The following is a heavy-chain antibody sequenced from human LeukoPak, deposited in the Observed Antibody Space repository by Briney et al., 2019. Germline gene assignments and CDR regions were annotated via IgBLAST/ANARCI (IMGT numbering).Heavy chain of an antibody. CDR1: GFTFSTHW. V-gene: IGHV3-74*01. J-gene: IGHJ4*01. CDR2: ADGGGSST. Sequence: GGSLRLSCAASGFTFSTHWMHWVRHVPGRGPVWVSRADGGGSSTSYADSVKGRFSISRDNAKSTLYLQMNGLRAEDTAVYYCARGPGSSGGAYVGDYWGHGTLVTVSS. CDR3: ARGPGSSGGAYVGDY. D-gene: IGHD3-22*01.